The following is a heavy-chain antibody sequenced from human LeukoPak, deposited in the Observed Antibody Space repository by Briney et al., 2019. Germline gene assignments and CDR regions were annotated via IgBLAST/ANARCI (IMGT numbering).Heavy chain of an antibody. CDR1: GGSISSGDYS. CDR3: AGRCSSTSCYALSVDY. Sequence: SQTLSLTCTVSGGSISSGDYSWSWIRQPPGKGLEWIGYIYYSGSTYYNPSLKSRVTISVDTSKNQFSLKLSSVTAADTAVYYCAGRCSSTSCYALSVDYWGQGTLVTVSS. CDR2: IYYSGST. V-gene: IGHV4-30-4*01. D-gene: IGHD2-2*01. J-gene: IGHJ4*02.